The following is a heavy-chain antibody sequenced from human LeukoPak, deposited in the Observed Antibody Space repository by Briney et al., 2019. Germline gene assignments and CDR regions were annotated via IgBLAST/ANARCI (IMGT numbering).Heavy chain of an antibody. Sequence: GGSLRLSCAASGFTVSSNSMSWVRQAPGKGLVWVSVIYTGGTTYYADSVKGRFTISRDNSKNTLFLQMNSLRAGDTAVYYCARGTVTMVDYWGQGTLVTVSS. V-gene: IGHV3-66*01. D-gene: IGHD3-10*01. CDR2: IYTGGTT. CDR1: GFTVSSNS. J-gene: IGHJ4*02. CDR3: ARGTVTMVDY.